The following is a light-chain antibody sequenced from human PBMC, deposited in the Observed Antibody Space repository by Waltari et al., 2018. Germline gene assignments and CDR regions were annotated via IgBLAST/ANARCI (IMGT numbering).Light chain of an antibody. CDR1: HSIIKY. J-gene: IGKJ1*01. V-gene: IGKV3-20*01. CDR2: EAS. CDR3: QKYEALPAT. Sequence: SCRASHSIIKYLVWYQQKPGQAPRLLIYEASIRATGIPDRFSGSGSGTDFSLIISRLEPEDFAVYYCQKYEALPATFGQGTKVEIK.